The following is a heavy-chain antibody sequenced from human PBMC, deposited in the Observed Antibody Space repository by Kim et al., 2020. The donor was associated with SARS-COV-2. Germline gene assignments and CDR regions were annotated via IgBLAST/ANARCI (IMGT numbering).Heavy chain of an antibody. V-gene: IGHV4-34*01. Sequence: SETLSLTCAVYGGSFSGYYWSWIRQPPGKGLEWIGEINHSGSTNYNPSLKSRVTISVDTSKNQFSLKLSSVTAADTAVYYCATEYYYYYGMDVWGQGTTVTVSS. CDR2: INHSGST. J-gene: IGHJ6*02. CDR1: GGSFSGYY. CDR3: ATEYYYYYGMDV.